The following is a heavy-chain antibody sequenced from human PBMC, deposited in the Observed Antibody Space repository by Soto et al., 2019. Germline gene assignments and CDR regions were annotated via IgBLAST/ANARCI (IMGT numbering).Heavy chain of an antibody. CDR3: ARVRGSYAVDY. V-gene: IGHV3-11*01. D-gene: IGHD1-26*01. Sequence: QVQLVESGGGLVKPGGSLRLSCAASGFTFSDYYMSWMRQAPGKGLEWVSYISNSGGSTHYADSVKGRFTISRDNAKNSLNLQMNSLRTEDTALYYCARVRGSYAVDYWGQGTLVTVSS. CDR2: ISNSGGST. J-gene: IGHJ4*02. CDR1: GFTFSDYY.